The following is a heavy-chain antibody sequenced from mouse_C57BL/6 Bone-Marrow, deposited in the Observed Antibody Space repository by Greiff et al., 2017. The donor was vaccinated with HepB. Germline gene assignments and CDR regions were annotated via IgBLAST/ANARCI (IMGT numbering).Heavy chain of an antibody. V-gene: IGHV8-8*01. Sequence: QVTLKESGPGILQPSQTLSLTCSFSGFSLSTFGMGVGWIRQPSGKGLEWLAHIWWDDDKYYNPALKSRLTISKDTSKNQVFLKIANVDTADTATYYCAGIEIYYDHWGFAYWGQGTLVTVSA. CDR2: IWWDDDK. CDR1: GFSLSTFGMG. J-gene: IGHJ3*01. CDR3: AGIEIYYDHWGFAY. D-gene: IGHD2-4*01.